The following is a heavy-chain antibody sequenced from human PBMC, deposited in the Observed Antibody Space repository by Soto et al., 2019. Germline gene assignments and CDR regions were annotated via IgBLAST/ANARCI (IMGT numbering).Heavy chain of an antibody. Sequence: ASVKVSCKSSGYTFTGYYMHWVRQAPGQGLECMGWINPNSGGTNYAQKFQGRVTMTRDTSISTAYMELSRLRSDDTAVYYCARDFFHDFWSGYIPYNWFDPWGQGTQVTVSS. V-gene: IGHV1-2*02. J-gene: IGHJ5*02. CDR3: ARDFFHDFWSGYIPYNWFDP. D-gene: IGHD3-3*01. CDR1: GYTFTGYY. CDR2: INPNSGGT.